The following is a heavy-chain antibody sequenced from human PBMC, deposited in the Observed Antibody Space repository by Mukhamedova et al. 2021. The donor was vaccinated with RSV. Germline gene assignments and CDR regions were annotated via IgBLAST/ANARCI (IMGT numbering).Heavy chain of an antibody. D-gene: IGHD3-10*01. V-gene: IGHV3-33*01. Sequence: WYDGSNKYYADSVKGRFTISRDNSKNTLYLQMNSLRAEDTAVYYCARDKGLERVRGVVNWFDPWGQGTLVTVSS. CDR2: WYDGSNK. J-gene: IGHJ5*02. CDR3: ARDKGLERVRGVVNWFDP.